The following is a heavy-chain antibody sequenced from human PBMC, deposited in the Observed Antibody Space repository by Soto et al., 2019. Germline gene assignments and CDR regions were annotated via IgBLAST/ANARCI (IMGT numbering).Heavy chain of an antibody. CDR1: GYTFTSYG. Sequence: GASVKVSCKASGYTFTSYGIGWVRQAPGQGLEWMGWISAYNGNTNYAQKLQGRVTMTTDTSTSTAYMELRSLRSDDTAVYYCARDVLYYDFWSGYYTDPNYYYYYGMDVWGQGTTVTVSS. J-gene: IGHJ6*02. D-gene: IGHD3-3*01. CDR3: ARDVLYYDFWSGYYTDPNYYYYYGMDV. V-gene: IGHV1-18*04. CDR2: ISAYNGNT.